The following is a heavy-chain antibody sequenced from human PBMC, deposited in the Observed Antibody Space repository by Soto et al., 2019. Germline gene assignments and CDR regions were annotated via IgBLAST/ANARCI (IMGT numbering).Heavy chain of an antibody. V-gene: IGHV5-51*01. D-gene: IGHD5-12*01. J-gene: IGHJ4*02. CDR2: IFPGDSDT. CDR3: ATQHSDYEGY. CDR1: GYTFTSYW. Sequence: PGESLKISCKASGYTFTSYWIGWVRQMPGKGLEWMGIIFPGDSDTRYSPSFQGQVTISADKSSNTAYVQWSSLKASDTAMYYCATQHSDYEGYWGQGTLVTVSS.